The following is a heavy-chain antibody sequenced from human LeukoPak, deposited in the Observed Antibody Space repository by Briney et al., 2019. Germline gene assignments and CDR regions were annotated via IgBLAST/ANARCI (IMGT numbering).Heavy chain of an antibody. J-gene: IGHJ4*02. CDR2: INHSGST. CDR1: GGSFSGYY. CDR3: ARTRGRMVRGVIHRVNGY. V-gene: IGHV4-34*01. Sequence: PSETLSLTCAVYGGSFSGYYWSWIRQPPGKGLEWIGEINHSGSTNYNPSLKSRVTISVDTSKNQFSLKLSSVTAADTAVYYCARTRGRMVRGVIHRVNGYWGQGTLVTVSS. D-gene: IGHD3-10*01.